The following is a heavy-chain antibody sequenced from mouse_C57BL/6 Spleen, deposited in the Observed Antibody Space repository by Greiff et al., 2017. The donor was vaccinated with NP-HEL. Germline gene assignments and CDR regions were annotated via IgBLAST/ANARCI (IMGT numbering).Heavy chain of an antibody. CDR1: GFTFTDYY. CDR3: ASTTVVATPFAY. Sequence: VQLKESGGGLVQPGGSLSLSCAASGFTFTDYYMSWVRQPPGKALEWLGFIRNKANGYTTEYSASVKGRFTISRDNSQSILYLQMNALRAEDSATYYCASTTVVATPFAYWGQGTLVTVSA. CDR2: IRNKANGYTT. J-gene: IGHJ3*01. V-gene: IGHV7-3*01. D-gene: IGHD1-1*01.